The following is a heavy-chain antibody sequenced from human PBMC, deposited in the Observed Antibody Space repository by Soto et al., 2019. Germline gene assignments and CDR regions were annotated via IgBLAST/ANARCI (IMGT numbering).Heavy chain of an antibody. CDR2: ISSSSTYI. CDR1: GFTFSSYT. D-gene: IGHD3-10*01. Sequence: EVQVVESGGGLVKPGGSLRLSCAASGFTFSSYTMNWVRQAPGKGLEWVSSISSSSTYIYYADSLKGRFTISRDNAKNSLFLQTTSLRAEDSAVYHCARDKKLPHSSGTIYYYDCMDVWGQGTTVTVSS. CDR3: ARDKKLPHSSGTIYYYDCMDV. V-gene: IGHV3-21*01. J-gene: IGHJ6*02.